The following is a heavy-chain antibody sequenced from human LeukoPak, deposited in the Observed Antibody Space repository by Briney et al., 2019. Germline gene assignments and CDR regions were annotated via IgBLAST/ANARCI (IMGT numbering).Heavy chain of an antibody. J-gene: IGHJ4*02. CDR1: GFTFSSYG. CDR2: ISYDGSNK. CDR3: AKDLRGYSGYDDY. Sequence: GRSPRLSCAASGFTFSSYGMHWVRQAPGKGLEWVAVISYDGSNKYYADSVKGRFTIPRDNSKNTLYLQMNSLRAEDTAVYYCAKDLRGYSGYDDYWGQGTLVTVSS. V-gene: IGHV3-30*18. D-gene: IGHD5-12*01.